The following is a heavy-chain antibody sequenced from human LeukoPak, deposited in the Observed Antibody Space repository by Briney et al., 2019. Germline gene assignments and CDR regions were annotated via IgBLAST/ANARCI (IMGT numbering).Heavy chain of an antibody. J-gene: IGHJ4*02. CDR1: GGSISSSSYY. CDR2: IYYSGST. Sequence: PSETLSLTCTVSGGSISSSSYYWGWIRQPPGKGLEWIGSIYYSGSTYYNPSLKSRVTISVDTSKNQFSLKLSSVTAADTAVYYCAKESSSGYYYPFDYWGQGILVTVSS. V-gene: IGHV4-39*01. D-gene: IGHD3-22*01. CDR3: AKESSSGYYYPFDY.